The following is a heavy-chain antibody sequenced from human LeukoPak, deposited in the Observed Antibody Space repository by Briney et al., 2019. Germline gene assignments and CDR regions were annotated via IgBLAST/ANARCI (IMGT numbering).Heavy chain of an antibody. Sequence: SETLSLTCTVSGGSITSYYRSWIRQSPGKGLEWIGFMYYSGTTNYNPSLKSRVTISLGMSKNQFSLKLSSVTAADTAVYYCARLPMAVIPHVDYWGQGTLATVSS. CDR3: ARLPMAVIPHVDY. D-gene: IGHD2-21*01. V-gene: IGHV4-59*01. J-gene: IGHJ4*02. CDR1: GGSITSYY. CDR2: MYYSGTT.